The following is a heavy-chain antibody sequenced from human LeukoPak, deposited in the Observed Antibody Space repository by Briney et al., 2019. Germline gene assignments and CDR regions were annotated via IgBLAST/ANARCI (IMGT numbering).Heavy chain of an antibody. V-gene: IGHV1-69*13. Sequence: ASVKVSCKASGGTFSSYAISWVRQAPGQGLEWMGGIIPIFGTANYAQKFQGRVTITADESTSTAYMELSSLRSEDTAVYYCARDYSNYDWYGMDVWAKGPRSPSP. CDR3: ARDYSNYDWYGMDV. CDR1: GGTFSSYA. D-gene: IGHD4-11*01. CDR2: IIPIFGTA. J-gene: IGHJ6*02.